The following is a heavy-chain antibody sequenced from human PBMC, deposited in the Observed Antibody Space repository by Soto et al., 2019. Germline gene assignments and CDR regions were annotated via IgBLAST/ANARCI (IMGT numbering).Heavy chain of an antibody. D-gene: IGHD1-1*01. CDR2: IIPIFDTA. CDR1: GGTFSDST. CDR3: ARNGTLTGFSYGMDV. Sequence: QVQLVQSGAELRKPGSSVKVSCKASGGTFSDSTINWVRQAPGQRLEWMGGIIPIFDTANYAEKFQGRVTITADESTSTSFMEVSSLRSEDTDVYYCARNGTLTGFSYGMDVWGHATMVPVSS. V-gene: IGHV1-69*01. J-gene: IGHJ6*02.